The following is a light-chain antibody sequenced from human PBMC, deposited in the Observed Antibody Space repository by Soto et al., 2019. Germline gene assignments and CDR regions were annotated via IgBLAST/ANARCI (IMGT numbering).Light chain of an antibody. V-gene: IGLV2-8*01. CDR2: EVN. J-gene: IGLJ2*01. CDR1: SSDVGGNKF. Sequence: QSVLTQPPSASGSPGQSVTLSCTGTSSDVGGNKFVSWYQQHPGKAPRLIIYEVNRRPSGVPDRFSGSKSGNTASLTVSGLQDEDEADYYCSSFGGSNDVLFGGGTKLTVL. CDR3: SSFGGSNDVL.